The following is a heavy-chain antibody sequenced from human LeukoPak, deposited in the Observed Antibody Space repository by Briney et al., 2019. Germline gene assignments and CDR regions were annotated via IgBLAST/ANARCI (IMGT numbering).Heavy chain of an antibody. D-gene: IGHD4/OR15-4a*01. CDR1: GYTFTSYY. J-gene: IGHJ5*02. V-gene: IGHV1-46*01. CDR3: ARDYHDYPAGNWFDP. Sequence: ASVKVSCKASGYTFTSYYMHWVRQAPGQGLEWMGIINPSGGSTSYAQKFQGRVTMTRDMSTSTVYMELSSLRSEDTAVYYCARDYHDYPAGNWFDPWGQGTLVTVSS. CDR2: INPSGGST.